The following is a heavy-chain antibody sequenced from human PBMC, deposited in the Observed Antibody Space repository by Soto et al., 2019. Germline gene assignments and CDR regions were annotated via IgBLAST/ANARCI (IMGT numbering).Heavy chain of an antibody. CDR3: AAGDSSDTGDH. CDR1: GDTLSTHG. CDR2: TIPIIGTT. D-gene: IGHD5-18*01. J-gene: IGHJ4*02. V-gene: IGHV1-69*01. Sequence: QVQLVQSGAEVKKPGSSVKVSCKASGDTLSTHGISWVRQAPGQGLEWMGGTIPIIGTTDYAEKFQGRVTITADESTTKSYMELSSLRPDDTAGYYCAAGDSSDTGDHWGQGTLVTVSS.